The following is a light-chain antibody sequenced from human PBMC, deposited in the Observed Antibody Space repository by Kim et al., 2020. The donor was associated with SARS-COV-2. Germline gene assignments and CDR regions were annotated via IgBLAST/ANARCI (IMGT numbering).Light chain of an antibody. Sequence: SSELTQDPAMSVALGQTVRITCQGDSLRDYYASWYQQRAGQAPVLVAYGKSYRPSGIPARFSGSNSRDTAFLTISGAQAEDEADYYCSSRDSTGDQFLFGGGTQLTVL. J-gene: IGLJ2*01. CDR3: SSRDSTGDQFL. CDR2: GKS. CDR1: SLRDYY. V-gene: IGLV3-19*01.